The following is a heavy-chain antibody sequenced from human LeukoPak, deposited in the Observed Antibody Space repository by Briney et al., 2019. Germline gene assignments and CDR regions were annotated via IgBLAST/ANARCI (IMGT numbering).Heavy chain of an antibody. CDR2: IYRGGDT. CDR3: ARASAAGYDSSGYSLPGFDY. CDR1: GFTVSGNY. D-gene: IGHD3-22*01. V-gene: IGHV3-66*02. Sequence: GGSLRLSCAASGFTVSGNYMSWVRQAPGKGLDWVSVIYRGGDTYYADSVKGRFTISRDNSKNTLYLQMNSLRVVDTAVYYCARASAAGYDSSGYSLPGFDYWGQGTLVTVSS. J-gene: IGHJ4*02.